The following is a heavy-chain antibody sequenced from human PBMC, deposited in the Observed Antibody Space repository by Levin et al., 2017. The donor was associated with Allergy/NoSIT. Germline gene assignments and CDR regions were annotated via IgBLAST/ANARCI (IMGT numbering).Heavy chain of an antibody. Sequence: LKISCTGSGFTFGDSAMSWVRQAPGKGLEWVGFIRNKAHGGTTEYAASVKGRLTISRDDSKSIAYLQMNSLKTEDTAVYFCARGGPPNYDYNWGSYRDGYFDYWGQGTLVTVSS. CDR2: IRNKAHGGTT. CDR3: ARGGPPNYDYNWGSYRDGYFDY. J-gene: IGHJ4*02. D-gene: IGHD3-16*02. CDR1: GFTFGDSA. V-gene: IGHV3-49*04.